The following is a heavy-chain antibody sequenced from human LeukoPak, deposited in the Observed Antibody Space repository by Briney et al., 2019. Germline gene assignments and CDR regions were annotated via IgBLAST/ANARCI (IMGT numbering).Heavy chain of an antibody. CDR2: ISGSGGST. CDR3: ANLPYRDYAVPWGHNDY. CDR1: GFTFSSYA. Sequence: GGSLRLTCAASGFTFSSYAMSWVRQAPGKGLEWVSAISGSGGSTYYADSVKGRFTISRDNSKNTLYLQMNSLRAEDTAVYYCANLPYRDYAVPWGHNDYWGQGTLVTVSS. D-gene: IGHD4-17*01. V-gene: IGHV3-23*01. J-gene: IGHJ4*02.